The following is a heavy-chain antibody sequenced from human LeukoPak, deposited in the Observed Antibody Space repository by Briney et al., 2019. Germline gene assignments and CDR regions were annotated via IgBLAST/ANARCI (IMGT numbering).Heavy chain of an antibody. CDR3: ASSWNSGDYFDH. V-gene: IGHV3-30*02. CDR2: VRFDGSNK. J-gene: IGHJ4*02. CDR1: GITFSNYD. Sequence: QPGGSLRLSCAASGITFSNYDMHWVRQAPGKGLEWVAIVRFDGSNKHYADSVKGRFTISRDNSKNTLSLQMNSLRAEDTAVYYCASSWNSGDYFDHWGQGALVTVSS. D-gene: IGHD1-7*01.